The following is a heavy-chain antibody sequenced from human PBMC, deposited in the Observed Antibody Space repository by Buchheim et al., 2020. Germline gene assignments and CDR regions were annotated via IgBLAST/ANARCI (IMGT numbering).Heavy chain of an antibody. CDR1: EFTFSSYW. V-gene: IGHV3-7*01. J-gene: IGHJ6*02. CDR3: ARGGYGSSWYAYYYGMDV. D-gene: IGHD6-13*01. CDR2: IKQDGSEQ. Sequence: EVQLVESGGGLVQPGESLRLSCTASEFTFSSYWMSWVRQAPGKGLEWVANIKQDGSEQYYVDSVKGRFTISRDNAKNSLYLQMNSLRAEDTAVYYCARGGYGSSWYAYYYGMDVWGQGTT.